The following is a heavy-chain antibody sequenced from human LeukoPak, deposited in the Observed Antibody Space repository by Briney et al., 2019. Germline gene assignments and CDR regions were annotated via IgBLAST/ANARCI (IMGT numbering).Heavy chain of an antibody. D-gene: IGHD3-10*01. Sequence: GGSLRLSCAASGFPFSSYWMTWVRQAPGKGLEWVANIKGDGSEKYYVDSVKGRFTISRDNAKNSLYLQMNSLRAEDTAVYYCARRGSNDYWGQGTLVTVSS. CDR1: GFPFSSYW. CDR2: IKGDGSEK. CDR3: ARRGSNDY. V-gene: IGHV3-7*01. J-gene: IGHJ4*02.